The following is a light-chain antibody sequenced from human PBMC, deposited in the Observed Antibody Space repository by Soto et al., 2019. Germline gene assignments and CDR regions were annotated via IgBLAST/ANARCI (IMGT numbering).Light chain of an antibody. CDR3: QKYNSAPPFT. V-gene: IGKV1-27*01. CDR2: AAS. CDR1: QGISNY. J-gene: IGKJ4*01. Sequence: DIQMTQSPSSLSASVGDRVTITCRASQGISNYLAWYQQRPGQGPKLLIYAASTLQSRVPSRFSGRGSGTDFTLTISSLQPEDVATYYCQKYNSAPPFTFGGGTKVEIK.